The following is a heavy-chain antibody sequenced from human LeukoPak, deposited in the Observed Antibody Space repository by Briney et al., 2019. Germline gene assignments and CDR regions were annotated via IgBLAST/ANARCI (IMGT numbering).Heavy chain of an antibody. D-gene: IGHD5-12*01. CDR1: GYSFTTYW. CDR3: ARSAYSGYGIDY. V-gene: IGHV5-51*01. J-gene: IGHJ4*02. CDR2: IYPGDSDT. Sequence: GESLKISCKGSGYSFTTYWVGWVRQMPGKGLEWMGVIYPGDSDTRYSPSFQGQVTISVDESISTAYLQWSSLKASDTAMYYCARSAYSGYGIDYWGQGTLVTVSS.